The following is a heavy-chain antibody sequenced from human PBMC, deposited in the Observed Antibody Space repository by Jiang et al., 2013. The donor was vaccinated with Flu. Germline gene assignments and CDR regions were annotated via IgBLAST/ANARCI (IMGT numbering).Heavy chain of an antibody. J-gene: IGHJ4*02. CDR1: GDSVSSNSAA. D-gene: IGHD7-27*01. CDR2: TYYRSKWYT. CDR3: ARDRGDALGIEKRGEIFDY. Sequence: GLVKPSQTLSLTCAISGDSVSSNSAAWNWIRQSPSRGLEWLGRTYYRSKWYTDYTVSVKSRITINPDTSKNQFSLQLNSVTPEDTAVYYCARDRGDALGIEKRGEIFDYWGQGTLVTVSS. V-gene: IGHV6-1*01.